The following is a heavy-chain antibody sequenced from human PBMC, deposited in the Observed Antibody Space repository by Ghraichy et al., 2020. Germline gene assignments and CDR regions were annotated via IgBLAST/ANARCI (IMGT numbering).Heavy chain of an antibody. Sequence: SETLSLTCTVSGGSVSSGSYYWSWIRQPPGKGLEWIGYIYYSGSTNYNPSLKSRVTISVDTSKNQFSLKLSSVTAADTAVYYCARERGGNWNYRWFDPWGQGTLVTVSS. D-gene: IGHD1-7*01. CDR1: GGSVSSGSYY. V-gene: IGHV4-61*01. J-gene: IGHJ5*02. CDR3: ARERGGNWNYRWFDP. CDR2: IYYSGST.